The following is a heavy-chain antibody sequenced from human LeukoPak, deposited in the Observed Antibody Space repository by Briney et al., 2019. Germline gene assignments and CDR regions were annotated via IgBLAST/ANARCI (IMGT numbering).Heavy chain of an antibody. CDR3: ATDPRTTVFGTFRYYYMDV. V-gene: IGHV1-2*02. D-gene: IGHD3-3*01. J-gene: IGHJ6*03. Sequence: ASVKVSCKASPYTFTTYGISWVRQAPGQGLEWMGWINPDSGYTNYAQKFQGRVTMTRDTSINTAYMELSRLTSDDTAVYYCATDPRTTVFGTFRYYYMDVWGEGTTVAVSS. CDR1: PYTFTTYG. CDR2: INPDSGYT.